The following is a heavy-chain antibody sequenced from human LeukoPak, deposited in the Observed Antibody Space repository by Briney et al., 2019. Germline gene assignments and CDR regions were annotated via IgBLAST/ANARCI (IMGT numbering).Heavy chain of an antibody. CDR2: IWYDGSNK. Sequence: PGRSLRLSCAASGFTFSSYGMHWVRQAPGKGLEWVAVIWYDGSNKYYADSVKGRFTISRDNSKNTLYLQMTSLRAEDTAVYYCAKLKWLTTGNFDYWGQGTLVTVSS. J-gene: IGHJ4*02. CDR3: AKLKWLTTGNFDY. D-gene: IGHD5-12*01. V-gene: IGHV3-33*06. CDR1: GFTFSSYG.